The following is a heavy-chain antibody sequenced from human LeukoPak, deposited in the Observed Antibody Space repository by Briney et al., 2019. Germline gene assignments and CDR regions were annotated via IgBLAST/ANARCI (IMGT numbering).Heavy chain of an antibody. CDR2: IYYSGST. D-gene: IGHD3-3*01. CDR1: GGSISSYY. V-gene: IGHV4-59*01. CDR3: ARLSFLEWLLKPYWYFDL. J-gene: IGHJ2*01. Sequence: KPSETLSLTCTVSGGSISSYYWSWIRQPPGKGLEWIGYIYYSGSTNYNPSLKSRVTISVDTSKNQFSLKLSSVTAADTAVYYCARLSFLEWLLKPYWYFDLWGRGTLVTVSS.